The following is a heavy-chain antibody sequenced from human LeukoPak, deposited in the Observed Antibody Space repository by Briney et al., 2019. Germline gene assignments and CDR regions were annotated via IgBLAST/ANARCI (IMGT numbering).Heavy chain of an antibody. CDR2: INPNSGGT. Sequence: ASVKVSCKASGYTFTGYYMHWVRQAPGQGLEWMGWINPNSGGTNYAQKFQGRVTTTRDTSISTAYMELSRLRSDDTAVYYCARSRELRDAFDIWGQGTMVTVSS. CDR3: ARSRELRDAFDI. CDR1: GYTFTGYY. J-gene: IGHJ3*02. V-gene: IGHV1-2*02. D-gene: IGHD1-7*01.